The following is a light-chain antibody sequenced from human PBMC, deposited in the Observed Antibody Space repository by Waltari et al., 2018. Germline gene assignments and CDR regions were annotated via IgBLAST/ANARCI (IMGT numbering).Light chain of an antibody. CDR2: DVN. CDR3: SSYTSSSTVV. Sequence: QSALPQPASVSGSPGQSLPIPCPGTSSDVGGYNYVSWYQQHPGKAPKVMIYDVNNRPSGVSNRFSGSKSGNTASLTISGLQAEDEADYYCSSYTSSSTVVFGGGTKLTVL. CDR1: SSDVGGYNY. J-gene: IGLJ2*01. V-gene: IGLV2-14*03.